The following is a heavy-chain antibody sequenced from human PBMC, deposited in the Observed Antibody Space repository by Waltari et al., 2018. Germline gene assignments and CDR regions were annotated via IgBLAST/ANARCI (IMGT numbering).Heavy chain of an antibody. J-gene: IGHJ2*01. CDR3: ARDPDSSSWSDWYFDL. D-gene: IGHD6-13*01. CDR1: GGTFSSYA. Sequence: QVQLVQSGAEVKKPGSSVKVSCKASGGTFSSYAISWVRPAPGQGLEWMGRIIPIFGTANYAQKFQGRVTITADKSTSTAYMELSSLRSEDTAVYYCARDPDSSSWSDWYFDLWGRGTLVTVSS. V-gene: IGHV1-69*08. CDR2: IIPIFGTA.